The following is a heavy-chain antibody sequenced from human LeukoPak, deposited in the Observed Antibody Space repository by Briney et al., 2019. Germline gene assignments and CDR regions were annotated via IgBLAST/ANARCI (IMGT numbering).Heavy chain of an antibody. Sequence: QPGGSLLLSCAASGFTFSNYWMSGARRAPGKGREGVADIKRDESEQHYVDSVKGRFTISRDNAKNSLYLQMNSLRAEDTAVYYCAPNMVGGQIFDFWGQGTLVTVSS. J-gene: IGHJ4*02. V-gene: IGHV3-7*01. D-gene: IGHD3-10*01. CDR3: APNMVGGQIFDF. CDR1: GFTFSNYW. CDR2: IKRDESEQ.